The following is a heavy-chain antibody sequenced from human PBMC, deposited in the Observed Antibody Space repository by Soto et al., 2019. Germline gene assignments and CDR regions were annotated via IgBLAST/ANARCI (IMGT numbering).Heavy chain of an antibody. CDR2: ISGSGGST. J-gene: IGHJ4*02. V-gene: IGHV3-23*01. CDR3: AKDEYYDFWSGYYSSGY. CDR1: GFTFSSYA. Sequence: PGGSLRLSCAASGFTFSSYAMSWVRQAPGKGLEWVSAISGSGGSTYYADSVKGRFTISRDNSKNTLYLQMNSLRAEDTAVYYCAKDEYYDFWSGYYSSGYWGQGTLVTVSS. D-gene: IGHD3-3*01.